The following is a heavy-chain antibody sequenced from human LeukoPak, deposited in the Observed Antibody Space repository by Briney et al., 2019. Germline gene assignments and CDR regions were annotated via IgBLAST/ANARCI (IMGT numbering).Heavy chain of an antibody. V-gene: IGHV4-4*07. CDR3: ARMTTVNPGPFDY. D-gene: IGHD4-17*01. Sequence: PSEALSLTCTVSGGSFSIYYWSWIRQPAGKGLEWIGRIYTSGSTNYIPSLKSRVTMSVDTSKNQFSLKLSSVTAADTAVYYCARMTTVNPGPFDYWGQGILVTVSS. CDR1: GGSFSIYY. J-gene: IGHJ4*02. CDR2: IYTSGST.